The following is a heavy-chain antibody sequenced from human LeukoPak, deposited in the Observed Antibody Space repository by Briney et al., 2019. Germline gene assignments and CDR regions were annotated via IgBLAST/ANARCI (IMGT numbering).Heavy chain of an antibody. Sequence: ASVKVSCKPSGYTFSGFYIHWMRQAPGQGLEWMGWISPNSGGTDYAQRFQGRVTMTRDTSISTAYMELSSLRSDDTAVYYCAIQPWGSGNNWYFDLWGRGTLVTVSS. CDR1: GYTFSGFY. CDR2: ISPNSGGT. V-gene: IGHV1-2*02. J-gene: IGHJ2*01. CDR3: AIQPWGSGNNWYFDL. D-gene: IGHD7-27*01.